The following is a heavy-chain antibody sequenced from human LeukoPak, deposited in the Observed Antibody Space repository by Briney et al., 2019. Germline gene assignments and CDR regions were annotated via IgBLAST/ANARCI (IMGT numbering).Heavy chain of an antibody. J-gene: IGHJ4*02. CDR1: GYTFTGYY. CDR2: INPNSGGT. D-gene: IGHD3-10*01. Sequence: EASVKVSCKASGYTFTGYYMHWVRQAPGQGLEWMGWINPNSGGTNCAQKFQGRVTMTRDTSISTAYMELNRLRSDDTAVYYCARDRNYGSGIFDYWGQGTLVTVSS. V-gene: IGHV1-2*02. CDR3: ARDRNYGSGIFDY.